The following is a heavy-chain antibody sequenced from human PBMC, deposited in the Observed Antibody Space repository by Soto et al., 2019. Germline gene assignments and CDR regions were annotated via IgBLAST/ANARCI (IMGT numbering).Heavy chain of an antibody. Sequence: EVHLLESGGDLVQPGGPLRLSCAASGFTFSNSVMNWVRQAPGKGLEWVSIISGSGDTTSYADSVKGRFTISRDNSKNTLSLQMNSLRAEDTALYYCAKGGLRGGFDYWGQGTLVTVSS. CDR1: GFTFSNSV. D-gene: IGHD4-17*01. CDR3: AKGGLRGGFDY. J-gene: IGHJ4*02. V-gene: IGHV3-23*01. CDR2: ISGSGDTT.